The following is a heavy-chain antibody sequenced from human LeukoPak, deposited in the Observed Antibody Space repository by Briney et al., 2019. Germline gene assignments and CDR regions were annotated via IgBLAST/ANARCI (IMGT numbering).Heavy chain of an antibody. D-gene: IGHD6-13*01. CDR2: INHSGST. Sequence: PSETLSLTCAVYGGSFSGYYCSWIRQPPGKGLEWIGEINHSGSTNYNPSLKSRVTISVDTSKNQFSLKLSSVTAADTAVYYCARVVAAAGRYFDYWGQGTLVTVSS. J-gene: IGHJ4*02. V-gene: IGHV4-34*01. CDR1: GGSFSGYY. CDR3: ARVVAAAGRYFDY.